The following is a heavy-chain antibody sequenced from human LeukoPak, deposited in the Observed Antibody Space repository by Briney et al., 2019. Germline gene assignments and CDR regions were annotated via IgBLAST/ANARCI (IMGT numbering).Heavy chain of an antibody. Sequence: GGSLRLSCAASGFNFSSYAMTWVRQAPGKGLEWLSVISVSGDRTYYADSVKGRFAISRDNSKNTLYLQMNSLRAEDTAVYYCAKDGYSGSYSYMDVWGKGTTVTVSS. CDR1: GFNFSSYA. V-gene: IGHV3-23*01. D-gene: IGHD1-26*01. J-gene: IGHJ6*03. CDR2: ISVSGDRT. CDR3: AKDGYSGSYSYMDV.